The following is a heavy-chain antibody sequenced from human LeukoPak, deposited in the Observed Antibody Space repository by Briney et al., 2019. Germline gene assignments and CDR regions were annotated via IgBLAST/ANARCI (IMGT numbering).Heavy chain of an antibody. D-gene: IGHD2-2*02. CDR3: ARLLDCSSTSCYRYYYYGMDV. J-gene: IGHJ6*02. CDR2: IYYSGST. Sequence: PSETLSLTCTVSGGSISSYYWSWIRQPPGKGLEWIGYIYYSGSTNYNPSLKSRVTISVDTSKNQFSLKLSSVTAADTAVYYCARLLDCSSTSCYRYYYYGMDVWGQGTTVTVSS. V-gene: IGHV4-59*08. CDR1: GGSISSYY.